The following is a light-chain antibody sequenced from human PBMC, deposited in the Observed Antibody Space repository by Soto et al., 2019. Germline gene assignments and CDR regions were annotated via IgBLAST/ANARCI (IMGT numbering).Light chain of an antibody. CDR2: SAS. J-gene: IGKJ4*01. CDR1: QGTSNW. V-gene: IGKV1-12*01. Sequence: DIQMTQSPSSVSASVGDRVTITCRASQGTSNWVAWYQQKPGKAPKLLIYSASSLQSGVPSRFSGSGFGTDFTLTISSLQPEDFATYFCQQGYSFPLLTFGGGTRWRSN. CDR3: QQGYSFPLLT.